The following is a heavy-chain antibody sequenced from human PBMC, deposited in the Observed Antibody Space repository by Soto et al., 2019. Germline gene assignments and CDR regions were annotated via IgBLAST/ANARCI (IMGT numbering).Heavy chain of an antibody. D-gene: IGHD2-21*01. CDR1: GVTFSGYT. V-gene: IGHV3-23*01. J-gene: IGHJ4*02. Sequence: HPGGPLRLSCAASGVTFSGYTLNWVRQAPGKGLEWVAVIGNSGDGTHYADSVKGRFTISRDNSKNTLYLQMESLRAEDTAVYYCVKDVWDYWGQGVLVTAPQ. CDR2: IGNSGDGT. CDR3: VKDVWDY.